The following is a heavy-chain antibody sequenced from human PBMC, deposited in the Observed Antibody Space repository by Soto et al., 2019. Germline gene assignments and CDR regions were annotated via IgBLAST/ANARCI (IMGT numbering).Heavy chain of an antibody. CDR3: ARQGIARDHAFDI. D-gene: IGHD2-21*01. CDR1: GGSISSGDYF. Sequence: LQESGPGLVKPSETLSLTCSVSGGSISSGDYFWSWLRQPPGKGLEWIGNIYYSGTTYSNPSLKSRVTISVDTSKNQFSLKVTAVTAADTAVYYFARQGIARDHAFDIWGLGTMVTVSS. CDR2: IYYSGTT. J-gene: IGHJ3*02. V-gene: IGHV4-30-4*01.